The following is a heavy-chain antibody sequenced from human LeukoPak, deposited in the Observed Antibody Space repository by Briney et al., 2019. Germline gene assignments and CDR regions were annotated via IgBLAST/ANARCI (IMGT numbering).Heavy chain of an antibody. CDR1: GFTFSSSE. J-gene: IGHJ3*02. D-gene: IGHD3-22*01. Sequence: GGSLRLSCAASGFTFSSSEMNWVRQAPGKGLEWVSYISSSGRTIKYADSVKGRFTISRDKAKNPLYLPMNSLRAEDTGVYYCAREHHDSSGYYDAFDIWGQGTMVTVSS. V-gene: IGHV3-48*03. CDR3: AREHHDSSGYYDAFDI. CDR2: ISSSGRTI.